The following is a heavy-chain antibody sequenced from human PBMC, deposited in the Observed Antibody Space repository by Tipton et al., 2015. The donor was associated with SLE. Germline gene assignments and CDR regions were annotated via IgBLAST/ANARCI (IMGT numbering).Heavy chain of an antibody. CDR1: GGSIRSYY. V-gene: IGHV4-59*08. CDR3: ARHAGDYAYFDS. CDR2: IYDSGST. Sequence: TLSLTCTVSGGSIRSYYWSWIRQPPGKGLEWIGYIYDSGSTSYTPSLKSRVTISEDTSKQQFSLKLTSLTAADTAVYYCARHAGDYAYFDSWGQGILVTVSS. D-gene: IGHD4-17*01. J-gene: IGHJ4*02.